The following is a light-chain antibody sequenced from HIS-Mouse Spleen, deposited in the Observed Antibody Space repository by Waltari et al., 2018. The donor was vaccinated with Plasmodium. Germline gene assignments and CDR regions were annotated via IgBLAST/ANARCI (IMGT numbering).Light chain of an antibody. CDR2: EDS. J-gene: IGLJ3*02. V-gene: IGLV3-10*01. Sequence: SYDLTSPLSVSVSPGQTARHSSSGDAYPQIYAYWYQQKSGQAPVLFIYEDSKRPSGIPERFSGSSSGTMATLTISGAQVEDEADYYCYSTDSSGNHRVFGGGTKLTVL. CDR3: YSTDSSGNHRV. CDR1: AYPQIY.